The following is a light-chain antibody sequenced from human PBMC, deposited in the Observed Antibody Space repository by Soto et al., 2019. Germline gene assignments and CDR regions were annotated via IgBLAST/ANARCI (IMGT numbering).Light chain of an antibody. CDR1: QSVWSSY. V-gene: IGKV3-20*01. Sequence: EIVLTQSPGTLSLSPGERATLSCRASQSVWSSYLAWYQQKPGQTPRLLIYGASSRATGIPDRFSGSGSGTDFTLTISRLEPEDFEVYYCMQYGSSPFTFGPGTKVAVK. CDR2: GAS. CDR3: MQYGSSPFT. J-gene: IGKJ3*01.